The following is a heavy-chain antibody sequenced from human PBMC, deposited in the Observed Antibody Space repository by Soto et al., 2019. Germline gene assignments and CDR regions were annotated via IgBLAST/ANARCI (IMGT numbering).Heavy chain of an antibody. Sequence: GGSLRLSCAASGFTFSSYWMSWVRQAPGKGLEWVANIKQDGSEKYYVDSVKGRFTISRDNAKNPLYLQMNSLRAEDTAVYYCARDEWGSFYYYGMDVWGQGTTVTVSS. V-gene: IGHV3-7*03. CDR1: GFTFSSYW. J-gene: IGHJ6*02. CDR2: IKQDGSEK. CDR3: ARDEWGSFYYYGMDV. D-gene: IGHD3-16*01.